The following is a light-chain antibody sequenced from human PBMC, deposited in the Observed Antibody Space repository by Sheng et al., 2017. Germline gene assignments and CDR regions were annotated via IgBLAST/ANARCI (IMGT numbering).Light chain of an antibody. J-gene: IGKJ4*01. Sequence: EIVLTQSPATLSLSPGERATLSCRASRSVGCFLAWYQQKPGQAPRLLIYDASHRATGIPTRFSGSGSGTDFTLTISSLEPEDFAVYSCQQRSNWPLTFGGGTKVEIK. CDR3: QQRSNWPLT. V-gene: IGKV3-11*01. CDR1: RSVGCF. CDR2: DAS.